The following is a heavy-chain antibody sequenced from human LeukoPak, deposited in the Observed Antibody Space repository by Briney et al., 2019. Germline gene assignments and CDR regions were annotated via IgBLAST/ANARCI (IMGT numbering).Heavy chain of an antibody. Sequence: GGSLRLSCAVSGFSVSDYSISWIRQSPGKGPEWISYVMSGRGSTNYADSVKGRFTISRDNAKNSVALQLDGLRAEDTAVYFCTRERRGNYYAFESWGQGTLVTVSS. CDR1: GFSVSDYS. CDR2: VMSGRGST. CDR3: TRERRGNYYAFES. V-gene: IGHV3-11*05. D-gene: IGHD3-22*01. J-gene: IGHJ4*02.